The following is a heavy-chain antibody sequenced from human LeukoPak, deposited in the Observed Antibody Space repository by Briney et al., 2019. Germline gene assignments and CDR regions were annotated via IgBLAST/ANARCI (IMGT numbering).Heavy chain of an antibody. CDR1: AASISSSSYY. Sequence: PSETLSLTCTVSAASISSSSYYWGWIRQPPGKGLEWIGSIYYSGSIYYNPSLMSRVTISVDRSKNQFSLRLTSVTAADTAVYYCARDRMETTTVTTGAFDIWGQGTMVTVSS. CDR2: IYYSGSI. J-gene: IGHJ3*02. D-gene: IGHD4-17*01. CDR3: ARDRMETTTVTTGAFDI. V-gene: IGHV4-39*07.